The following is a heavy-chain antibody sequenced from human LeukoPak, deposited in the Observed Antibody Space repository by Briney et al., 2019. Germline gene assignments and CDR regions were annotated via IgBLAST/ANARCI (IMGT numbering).Heavy chain of an antibody. J-gene: IGHJ5*02. CDR3: AKGLREYDFWSGYAT. Sequence: PGGSLRLSCAASGFTFSRHWMSWVRQAPGKGLDWVSTISVSGGSPNYADSVKGRFTISRDNSKNTLFLQMNSLRAEDTALYYCAKGLREYDFWSGYATWGQGTLVTVS. CDR2: ISVSGGSP. V-gene: IGHV3-23*01. D-gene: IGHD3-3*01. CDR1: GFTFSRHW.